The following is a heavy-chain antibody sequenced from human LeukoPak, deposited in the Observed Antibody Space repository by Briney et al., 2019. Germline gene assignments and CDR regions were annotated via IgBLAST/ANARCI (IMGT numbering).Heavy chain of an antibody. D-gene: IGHD3-22*01. CDR3: ARGRYDSSRGWFDP. Sequence: ASVKVSCKASGYTFTSYGISWVRQAPGQGLEWMGWINAYNGNTNYAQKLQGRVTMTTDTSTSTAYMELRSLRSDVTAVYYCARGRYDSSRGWFDPWGQGTLVTVSS. V-gene: IGHV1-18*01. CDR2: INAYNGNT. J-gene: IGHJ5*02. CDR1: GYTFTSYG.